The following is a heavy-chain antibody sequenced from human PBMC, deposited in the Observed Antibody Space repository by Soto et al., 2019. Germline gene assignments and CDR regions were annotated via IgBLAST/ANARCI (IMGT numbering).Heavy chain of an antibody. J-gene: IGHJ5*02. Sequence: SETLSLTCAVYGGSFSGYYWSWIRQPPGKGLEWIGEINHSGSTNYNPSLKSRVTISVDTSKNQFSLKLSSVTAADTAVYYCARRDFWSGYFNWFDPWGQGTLVTVSS. CDR1: GGSFSGYY. CDR2: INHSGST. D-gene: IGHD3-3*01. V-gene: IGHV4-34*01. CDR3: ARRDFWSGYFNWFDP.